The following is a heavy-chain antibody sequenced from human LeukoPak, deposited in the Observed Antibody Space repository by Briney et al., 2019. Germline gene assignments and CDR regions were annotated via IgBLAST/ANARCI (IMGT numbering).Heavy chain of an antibody. V-gene: IGHV3-30*03. J-gene: IGHJ5*02. CDR2: ISYDGSNK. Sequence: GGSLRLSCAAPGFTFSSYGMHWVRQAPGKGLEWVAVISYDGSNKYYADSVKGRFTISRDNSKNTLYLQMNSLRAEDTAVYYCARDGLPGIAVAGTFWFDPWGQGTLVTVSS. CDR1: GFTFSSYG. CDR3: ARDGLPGIAVAGTFWFDP. D-gene: IGHD6-19*01.